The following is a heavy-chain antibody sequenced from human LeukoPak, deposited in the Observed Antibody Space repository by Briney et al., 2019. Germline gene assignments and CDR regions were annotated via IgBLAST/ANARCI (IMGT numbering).Heavy chain of an antibody. CDR2: IYTSGST. D-gene: IGHD3/OR15-3a*01. Sequence: SETLSLTCTVSGGSISSGSYYWSWIRQPAGKGLEWIGRIYTSGSTNYNPSLKSRVTISVDTSKNQFSLKLSSVTAADTAVYYCARGDWERYYFDYWGQGTLVTVSS. V-gene: IGHV4-61*02. CDR1: GGSISSGSYY. CDR3: ARGDWERYYFDY. J-gene: IGHJ4*02.